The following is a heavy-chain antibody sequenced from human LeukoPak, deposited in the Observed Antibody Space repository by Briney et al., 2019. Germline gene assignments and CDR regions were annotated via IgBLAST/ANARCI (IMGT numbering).Heavy chain of an antibody. CDR1: GGSISSGSNY. Sequence: SETLSLTCTVSGGSISSGSNYWSWIRQPAGKGLEWIGHVSTSGSTNYNPSLESRATISVDTSKNQFPLKLSPVTAAATVVYYWARHVSYSSSDYWGQGALVTVSS. CDR3: ARHVSYSSSDY. J-gene: IGHJ4*02. V-gene: IGHV4-61*09. D-gene: IGHD6-6*01. CDR2: VSTSGST.